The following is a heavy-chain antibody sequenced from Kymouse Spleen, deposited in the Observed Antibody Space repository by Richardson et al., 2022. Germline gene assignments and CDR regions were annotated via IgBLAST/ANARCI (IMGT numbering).Heavy chain of an antibody. V-gene: IGHV3-33*01. CDR2: IWYDGSNK. Sequence: QVQLVESGGGVVQPGRSLRLSCAASGFTFSSYGMHWVRQAPGKGLEWVAVIWYDGSNKYYADSVKGRFTISRDNSKNTLYLQMNSLRAEDTAVYYCARDWKQWLVQGFDYWGQGTLVTVSS. CDR3: ARDWKQWLVQGFDY. CDR1: GFTFSSYG. D-gene: IGHD6-19*01. J-gene: IGHJ4*02.